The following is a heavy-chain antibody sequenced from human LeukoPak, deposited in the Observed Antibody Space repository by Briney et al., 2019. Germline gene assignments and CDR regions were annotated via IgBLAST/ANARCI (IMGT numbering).Heavy chain of an antibody. Sequence: ASVKVSCKVSGYTLTELSMHWVRQAPGKGLEWMGGFDPEDGETIYAQKFQGRVTMTEDTSTDTAYMELSSLRSEDTAVYYCATVRHYYDSSGSKDAFVIWGQGTMVTVSS. CDR3: ATVRHYYDSSGSKDAFVI. CDR1: GYTLTELS. CDR2: FDPEDGET. V-gene: IGHV1-24*01. J-gene: IGHJ3*02. D-gene: IGHD3-22*01.